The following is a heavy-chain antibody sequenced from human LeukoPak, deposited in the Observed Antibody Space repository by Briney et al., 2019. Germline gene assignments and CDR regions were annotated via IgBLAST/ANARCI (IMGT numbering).Heavy chain of an antibody. J-gene: IGHJ4*02. Sequence: PGGSLRLSCAASGFTFDDYGMSWVRQAPGKGLEWVSGINWNGGSTVYADSVKGRFTISRDNAKNSLYLQMNSLRAEDTALYYCARDPRRWGELGFGYWGQGTLVTVSS. V-gene: IGHV3-20*04. CDR3: ARDPRRWGELGFGY. D-gene: IGHD3-3*02. CDR2: INWNGGST. CDR1: GFTFDDYG.